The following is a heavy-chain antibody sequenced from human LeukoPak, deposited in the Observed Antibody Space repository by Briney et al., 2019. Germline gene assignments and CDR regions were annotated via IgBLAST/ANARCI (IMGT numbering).Heavy chain of an antibody. Sequence: SETLSLTCSVSGSSFNTYYWSWIRQPAGKGLEWIGRIYTSGGTNYNPSLKSRVTMSVDTSKNQFSLKLISVTAADTAVYYCASSVTVALFDYWGQGTLVTVSS. D-gene: IGHD4-11*01. V-gene: IGHV4-4*07. CDR1: GSSFNTYY. J-gene: IGHJ4*02. CDR3: ASSVTVALFDY. CDR2: IYTSGGT.